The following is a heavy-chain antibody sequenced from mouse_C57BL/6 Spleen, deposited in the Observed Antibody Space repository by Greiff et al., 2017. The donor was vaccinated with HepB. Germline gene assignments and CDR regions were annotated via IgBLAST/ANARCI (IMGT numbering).Heavy chain of an antibody. CDR1: GFTFSSYA. Sequence: EVKLVESGGGLVKPGGSLKLSCAASGFTFSSYAMSWVRQTPEKRLEWVATISDGGSYTYYPDNVKGRFTISRDNAKNNLYLQMSHLKSEDTAMYYCARERGYYYGSSPTWFAYWGQGTLVTVSA. V-gene: IGHV5-4*01. CDR2: ISDGGSYT. D-gene: IGHD1-1*01. CDR3: ARERGYYYGSSPTWFAY. J-gene: IGHJ3*01.